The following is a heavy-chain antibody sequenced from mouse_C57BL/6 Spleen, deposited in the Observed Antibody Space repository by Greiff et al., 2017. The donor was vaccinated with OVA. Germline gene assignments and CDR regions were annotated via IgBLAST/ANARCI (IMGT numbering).Heavy chain of an antibody. CDR3: ARDLGGTAMDY. CDR2: ISDGGSYT. D-gene: IGHD3-3*01. V-gene: IGHV5-4*01. CDR1: GFTFSSYA. J-gene: IGHJ4*01. Sequence: EVKLVESGGGLVKPGGSLKLSCAASGFTFSSYAMSWVRQTPEKRLEWVATISDGGSYTYYPDNVKGRVTISRDNAKNNLYLQMSHLKSEDTAMYYCARDLGGTAMDYWGQGTSVTVSS.